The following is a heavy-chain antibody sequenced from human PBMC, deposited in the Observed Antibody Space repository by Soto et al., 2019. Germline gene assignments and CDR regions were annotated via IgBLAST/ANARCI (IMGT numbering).Heavy chain of an antibody. Sequence: SETLSLTCTVSGGSISSSSYYWGWIRQPPGKGLEWIGSIYYSGSTYYNPSLKSRVTISVDTSKNQFSLKLSSLTAADTAVYYCASIQGYCSGGSCYRTYYYYYYGMDVWGQGTTVTVSS. CDR2: IYYSGST. V-gene: IGHV4-39*01. J-gene: IGHJ6*02. CDR1: GGSISSSSYY. D-gene: IGHD2-15*01. CDR3: ASIQGYCSGGSCYRTYYYYYYGMDV.